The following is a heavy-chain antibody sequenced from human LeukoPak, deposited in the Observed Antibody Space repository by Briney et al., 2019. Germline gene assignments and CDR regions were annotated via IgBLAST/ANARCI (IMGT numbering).Heavy chain of an antibody. D-gene: IGHD3-10*01. V-gene: IGHV4-59*02. J-gene: IGHJ5*02. Sequence: SETLSLTCTVSGGSVTSYYWSWIRQPPGKGLEWIGYIYYSGSTNYNPSLKSRVTISIDTSKNQFSLKLSSVTAADTAVYYCARAGAWQIDPWGQGTLVTVSS. CDR3: ARAGAWQIDP. CDR1: GGSVTSYY. CDR2: IYYSGST.